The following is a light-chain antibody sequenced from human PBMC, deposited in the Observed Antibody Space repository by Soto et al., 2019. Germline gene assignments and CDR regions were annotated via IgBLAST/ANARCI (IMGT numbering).Light chain of an antibody. J-gene: IGLJ1*01. CDR2: EVS. V-gene: IGLV2-14*01. Sequence: QSALTQPASVSGSPGQSSTISCTGTSSDVGGYNYVSWYQQHPGKAPKLMIYEVSNRPTGASNRFSGSKSGNTASLTISWLQAEDEADYYCSSYTSSSPYVFGTGTKRTVL. CDR1: SSDVGGYNY. CDR3: SSYTSSSPYV.